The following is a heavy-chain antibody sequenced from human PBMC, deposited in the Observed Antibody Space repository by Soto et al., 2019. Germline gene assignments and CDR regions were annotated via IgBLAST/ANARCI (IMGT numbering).Heavy chain of an antibody. CDR2: IYYSGST. V-gene: IGHV4-30-4*01. CDR1: GGSISSGDYY. CDR3: ARDDGGDYMDDAFDI. D-gene: IGHD4-17*01. J-gene: IGHJ3*02. Sequence: QVQLQESGPGLVKPSQTLSLTCTVSGGSISSGDYYWSWIRQPPGKGLEWIGYIYYSGSTYYNPSLKSRVTISVDTSKNQFSLKLSSVTAADTAVYHCARDDGGDYMDDAFDIWGQGTMVTVSS.